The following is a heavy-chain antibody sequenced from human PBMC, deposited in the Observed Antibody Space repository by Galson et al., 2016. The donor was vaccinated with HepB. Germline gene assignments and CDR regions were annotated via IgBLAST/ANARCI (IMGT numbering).Heavy chain of an antibody. Sequence: SLRLSCAASGFTFSSYTMNWVRQAPGKGLEWVSSISSSTSFIYYADSVKGRFTISRDNVKNSVYLQMNSLTADDTAVYYCARGGYCSGSSCLLLYAFDIWGQGTMVTVSS. CDR2: ISSSTSFI. J-gene: IGHJ3*02. CDR1: GFTFSSYT. D-gene: IGHD2-15*01. CDR3: ARGGYCSGSSCLLLYAFDI. V-gene: IGHV3-21*01.